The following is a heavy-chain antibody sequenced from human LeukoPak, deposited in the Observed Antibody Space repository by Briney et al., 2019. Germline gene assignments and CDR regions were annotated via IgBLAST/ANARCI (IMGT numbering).Heavy chain of an antibody. CDR1: GFTFSSYN. Sequence: GGSLRLSCAASGFTFSSYNMNWVRQAPGKGLEWVSAISGSGGSTYYADSVKGRFTISRDNSKNTLYLQMNSLRAEDTAVYYCAKRRGLELLYYYYMDVWGKGTTVTVSS. J-gene: IGHJ6*03. D-gene: IGHD1-7*01. V-gene: IGHV3-23*01. CDR3: AKRRGLELLYYYYMDV. CDR2: ISGSGGST.